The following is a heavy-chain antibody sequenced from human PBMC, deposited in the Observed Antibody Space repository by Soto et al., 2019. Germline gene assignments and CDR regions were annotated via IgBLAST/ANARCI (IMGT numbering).Heavy chain of an antibody. CDR2: ISYDGSNK. Sequence: QVQLVESGGGVVQPGRSLRLSCAASGFTFSSYAMHWVRQAPGKGLEWVAVISYDGSNKYYADSVKGRFTISRDNSKNTLYLQMNSLRAXDTAVYYCATPNGDIVLAPLDYWGQXTLVT. CDR3: ATPNGDIVLAPLDY. V-gene: IGHV3-30-3*01. J-gene: IGHJ4*02. D-gene: IGHD2-2*01. CDR1: GFTFSSYA.